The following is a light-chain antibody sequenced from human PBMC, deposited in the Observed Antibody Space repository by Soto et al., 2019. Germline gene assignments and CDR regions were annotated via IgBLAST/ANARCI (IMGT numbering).Light chain of an antibody. CDR2: DAS. CDR1: QSIRNY. Sequence: EIVLTQSPATLSLSPGERATLSCRASQSIRNYLAWYQQKPGQSPRLLIYDASNRATDVPARFSRSGSWTDFTLSISSLVPEDFAVYFCQHRSNWPLTFGPGTKVDIK. V-gene: IGKV3-11*01. CDR3: QHRSNWPLT. J-gene: IGKJ3*01.